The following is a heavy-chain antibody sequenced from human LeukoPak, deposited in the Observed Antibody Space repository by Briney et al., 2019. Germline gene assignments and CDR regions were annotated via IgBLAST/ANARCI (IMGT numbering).Heavy chain of an antibody. CDR1: GFTFSGYW. J-gene: IGHJ4*02. D-gene: IGHD2-15*01. Sequence: GGSLRLSCAASGFTFSGYWMSWVRQARGRGLEWVGNIQEDGSGKHYVDSVRGRFTISRDNAKSSLYLQMNSLKAEDTAVYYCARDSLCGGSFSTFDFWGQENLVTVSS. CDR2: IQEDGSGK. V-gene: IGHV3-7*01. CDR3: ARDSLCGGSFSTFDF.